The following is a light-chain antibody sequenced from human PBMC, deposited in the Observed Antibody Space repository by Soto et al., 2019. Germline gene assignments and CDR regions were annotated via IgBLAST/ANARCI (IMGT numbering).Light chain of an antibody. CDR1: SGHSSYA. CDR3: QTWGTGLLV. Sequence: LVLTQSPSASASLGASVKLTCTLSSGHSSYAIAWHQQQPEKGPRYLMKLNSDGSHSKGDGIPDRFSGSSSGAERYLTISSLQSEDEAVYYCQTWGTGLLVFGGGTKVTVL. CDR2: LNSDGSH. V-gene: IGLV4-69*01. J-gene: IGLJ3*02.